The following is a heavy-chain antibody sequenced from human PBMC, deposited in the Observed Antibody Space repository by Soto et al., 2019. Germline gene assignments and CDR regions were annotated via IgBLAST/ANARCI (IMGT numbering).Heavy chain of an antibody. CDR2: IIPIFGTA. CDR1: GGTFSSSA. J-gene: IGHJ4*02. Sequence: QVQLVQSGAEVKKPWSSVKVSCKASGGTFSSSAISWVRQAPGQGLEWMGGIIPIFGTANYAQKFQGRVTITADESTSTAYMELSSLRSEDTGVYYCASLLRGYSGTGDYWGQGTLVTVSS. D-gene: IGHD5-12*01. V-gene: IGHV1-69*12. CDR3: ASLLRGYSGTGDY.